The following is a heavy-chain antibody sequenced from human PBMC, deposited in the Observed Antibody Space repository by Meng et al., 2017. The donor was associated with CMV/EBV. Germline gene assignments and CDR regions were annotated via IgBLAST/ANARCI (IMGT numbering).Heavy chain of an antibody. V-gene: IGHV3-21*01. CDR1: GFTFSSYS. CDR3: AGSLHSGGSGWYGDYYYYYGMDV. J-gene: IGHJ6*02. CDR2: ISSSSSYI. Sequence: GGSLRLSCAASGFTFSSYSMNWVRQAPGKGLEWVSSISSSSSYIYYADSVKGRFTISGDNAKNSLYLQMNSLRAEDTAVYYCAGSLHSGGSGWYGDYYYYYGMDVWGQGTTVTVSS. D-gene: IGHD6-19*01.